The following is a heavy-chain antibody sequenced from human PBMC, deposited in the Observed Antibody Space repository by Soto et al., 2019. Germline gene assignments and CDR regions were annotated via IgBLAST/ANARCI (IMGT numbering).Heavy chain of an antibody. V-gene: IGHV3-23*01. CDR2: IGGSGRNT. D-gene: IGHD6-13*01. CDR1: GFMFSRSG. CDR3: AKDGLSDSPSAIDY. Sequence: PGGSMRLPCAAPGFMFSRSGMTWVRQAPGMRLESVAGIGGSGRNTYYADSVKGRFTISRDNSKNTLFLQMNSLRDEDTAIYYCAKDGLSDSPSAIDYWGQGTRVTVS. J-gene: IGHJ4*02.